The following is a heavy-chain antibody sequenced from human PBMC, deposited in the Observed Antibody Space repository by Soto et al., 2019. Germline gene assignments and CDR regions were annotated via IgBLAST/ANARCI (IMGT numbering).Heavy chain of an antibody. Sequence: QEHLGESGPGLVKPSQTLSLTYTLSGGSINTGDYYWNWLRQHPGKGPEWPGYIFHRGDTYYNPSLKSPLTMSIDTSNNEFSLELHSATAADPAVYFCARSPRRTRAWFVDLWGRGSLVTVSS. CDR3: ARSPRRTRAWFVDL. CDR1: GGSINTGDYY. V-gene: IGHV4-31*01. CDR2: IFHRGDT. J-gene: IGHJ2*01.